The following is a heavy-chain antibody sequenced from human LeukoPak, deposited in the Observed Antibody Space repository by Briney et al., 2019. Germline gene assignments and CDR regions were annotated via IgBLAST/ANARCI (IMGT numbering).Heavy chain of an antibody. D-gene: IGHD3-22*01. CDR1: GGSFSGYY. Sequence: PSDTLSLTCAVYGGSFSGYYWSWIRQPPGKGLEWIGEINHSGSTNYNPSLKSRVTISVDTSKNQFSLKLSSVTAADTAVYYCARVSSPDSSGTVDYWGQGTLVTVSS. V-gene: IGHV4-34*01. J-gene: IGHJ4*02. CDR3: ARVSSPDSSGTVDY. CDR2: INHSGST.